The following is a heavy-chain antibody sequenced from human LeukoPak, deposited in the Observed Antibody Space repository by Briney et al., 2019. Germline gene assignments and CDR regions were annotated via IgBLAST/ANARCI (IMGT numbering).Heavy chain of an antibody. D-gene: IGHD3-22*01. J-gene: IGHJ6*03. Sequence: GGSLRLSCAASGFTFSSYDMSWVRQAPGKGLEWVSGISGGGGSTHYADSVKGRFTISRDNSKNTLYLQMNSLRAEDTAVYYCAKDGGGYYPYYYYYMDVWGKGTTVTISS. V-gene: IGHV3-23*01. CDR3: AKDGGGYYPYYYYYMDV. CDR1: GFTFSSYD. CDR2: ISGGGGST.